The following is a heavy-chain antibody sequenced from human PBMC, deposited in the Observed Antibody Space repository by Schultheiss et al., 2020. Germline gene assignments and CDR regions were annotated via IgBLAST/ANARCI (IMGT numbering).Heavy chain of an antibody. V-gene: IGHV3-15*01. CDR2: IKSKTDGGTT. CDR1: GFTFSNAW. Sequence: WGSLRLSCAASGFTFSNAWMSWVRQAPGKGLEWVGRIKSKTDGGTTDYAAPVKGRFTISRDDSKNTLYLQMNSLRAEDTAVYYCASPGTGTTAVFDYWGQGTLVTVSS. J-gene: IGHJ4*02. CDR3: ASPGTGTTAVFDY. D-gene: IGHD1-7*01.